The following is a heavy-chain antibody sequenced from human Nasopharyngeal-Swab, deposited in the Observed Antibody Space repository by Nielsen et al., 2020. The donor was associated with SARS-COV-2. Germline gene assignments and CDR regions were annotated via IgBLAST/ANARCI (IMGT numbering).Heavy chain of an antibody. J-gene: IGHJ4*02. D-gene: IGHD1-26*01. CDR2: ISGSGGST. CDR3: AKAGGGSYYFDY. CDR1: GFTFSSYA. Sequence: GGSLRLSCAASGFTFSSYAMSWVRQAPGKGLEWVSAISGSGGSTYYADSVKGRFTISRDNSKNTLYLQMNSLRAEDTTVYYCAKAGGGSYYFDYWGQGTLVTVSS. V-gene: IGHV3-23*01.